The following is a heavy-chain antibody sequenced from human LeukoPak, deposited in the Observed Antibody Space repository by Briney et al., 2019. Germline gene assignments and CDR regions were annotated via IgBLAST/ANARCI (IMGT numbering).Heavy chain of an antibody. V-gene: IGHV3-74*01. Sequence: PGGSLRLSCAASGFTFSSCWMHWVRQAPGKGLVWVSRINSDGSSTSYADSVKGRFTISRDNAKNTLYLQMNSLRAEDTAGYYCAREPLPKYGYYYYGMDVWGQGTTVTVSS. J-gene: IGHJ6*02. CDR2: INSDGSST. D-gene: IGHD2-15*01. CDR1: GFTFSSCW. CDR3: AREPLPKYGYYYYGMDV.